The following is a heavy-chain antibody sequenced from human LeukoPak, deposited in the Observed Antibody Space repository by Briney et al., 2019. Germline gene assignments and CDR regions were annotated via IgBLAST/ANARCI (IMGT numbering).Heavy chain of an antibody. CDR1: GFSFSRFY. D-gene: IGHD1-1*01. CDR2: IPTSGISV. CDR3: TCTEGLGPGAHFDQ. Sequence: GGSLRLSCAASGFSFSRFYMSWVRQTPGKALEWISYIPTSGISVQYADSVRGRFTASRDDAMNSLHLQMDSLRVEDTAVYYCTCTEGLGPGAHFDQWGQGALVIVSS. J-gene: IGHJ4*02. V-gene: IGHV3-11*01.